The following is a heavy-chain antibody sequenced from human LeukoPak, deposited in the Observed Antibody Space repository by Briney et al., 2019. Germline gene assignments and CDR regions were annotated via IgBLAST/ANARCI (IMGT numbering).Heavy chain of an antibody. CDR3: AGGGGNSGYYFDY. V-gene: IGHV4-34*01. Sequence: SETLSLTCAVYGGSFSGYYWSWIRQPPGKGLEWIGEINHSGSTNYNPSLKSRVTISVDTSKNQFSLKLSSVTAADTAVYYCAGGGGNSGYYFDYWGQGTLVTVSS. D-gene: IGHD4-23*01. CDR1: GGSFSGYY. CDR2: INHSGST. J-gene: IGHJ4*02.